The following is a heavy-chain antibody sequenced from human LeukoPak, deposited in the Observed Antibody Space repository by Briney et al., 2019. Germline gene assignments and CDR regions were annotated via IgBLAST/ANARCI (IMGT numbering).Heavy chain of an antibody. Sequence: PGGSLRLSCAASGFTFSSYAINWVRQAPGKGLEWVSTISASGDLQYYADSVKGRFTISRDKSKNTLYLQMNSLRAEDTAIYYCAKMMVPAAIDLCQFDSWGQGTLVTVSS. CDR1: GFTFSSYA. CDR2: ISASGDLQ. J-gene: IGHJ4*02. CDR3: AKMMVPAAIDLCQFDS. V-gene: IGHV3-23*01. D-gene: IGHD2-2*01.